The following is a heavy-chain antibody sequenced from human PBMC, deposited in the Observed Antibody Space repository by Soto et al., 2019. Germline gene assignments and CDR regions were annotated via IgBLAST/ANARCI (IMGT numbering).Heavy chain of an antibody. D-gene: IGHD4-17*01. CDR1: GLTISNYA. J-gene: IGHJ3*01. CDR2: IHGTRYSGGDT. V-gene: IGHV3-23*01. Sequence: EVQLLESGGDLVQSGGSLRLSCAASGLTISNYAMSWVRQAPGKGLEWVSAIHGTRYSGGDTWYADSVKGRFTISRDNSQNTLYLQMNTLRADDTAVYYCAKERRFPYGVFDVGGQGTMVTVSS. CDR3: AKERRFPYGVFDV.